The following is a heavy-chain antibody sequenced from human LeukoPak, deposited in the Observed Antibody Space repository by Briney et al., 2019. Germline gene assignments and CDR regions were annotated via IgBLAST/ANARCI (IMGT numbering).Heavy chain of an antibody. CDR2: ISYDGSNK. CDR3: ARPFIAAASPNWFDP. Sequence: GGSLRLSCAASGFTFSSYAMHWVRQAPGKGLEWVAVISYDGSNKYYADSVKGRFTISRDNSKNTLYLQMNSLRAEDTAVYYCARPFIAAASPNWFDPWGQGTLVTVSS. CDR1: GFTFSSYA. J-gene: IGHJ5*02. V-gene: IGHV3-30-3*01. D-gene: IGHD6-13*01.